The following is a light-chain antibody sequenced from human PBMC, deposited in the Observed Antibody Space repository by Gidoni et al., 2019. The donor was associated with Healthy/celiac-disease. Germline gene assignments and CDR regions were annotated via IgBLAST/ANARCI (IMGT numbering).Light chain of an antibody. V-gene: IGKV3-11*01. Sequence: ELVLTQSPATLSLSPGERATLSGRASQSVSSYLAWYQQKPGQAPRLLIYDASNRATGIPARFSGSGSGTDFTLTISSLEPEDFAVYYCQQRSNWPFTWTFGQGTKVEIK. CDR3: QQRSNWPFTWT. CDR1: QSVSSY. CDR2: DAS. J-gene: IGKJ1*01.